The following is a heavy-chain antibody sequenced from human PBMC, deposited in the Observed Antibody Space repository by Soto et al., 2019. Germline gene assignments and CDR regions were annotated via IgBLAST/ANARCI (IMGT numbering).Heavy chain of an antibody. V-gene: IGHV4-61*01. Sequence: SETLSLTCAVSGGSVSSGSYYWSWIRHPPGKGLEWIGYIYYSGSTNYNPSLKSRVTISVDTSKNQFSLKLSSVTAADTAVYYCARDASSYGDYGYYYYGMDVWGQGTTVTVSS. CDR3: ARDASSYGDYGYYYYGMDV. CDR1: GGSVSSGSYY. J-gene: IGHJ6*02. CDR2: IYYSGST. D-gene: IGHD4-17*01.